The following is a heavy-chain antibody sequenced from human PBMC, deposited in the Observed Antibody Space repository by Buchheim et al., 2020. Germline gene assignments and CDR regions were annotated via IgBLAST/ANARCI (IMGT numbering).Heavy chain of an antibody. J-gene: IGHJ5*02. Sequence: QVQLVQSGSELKKPGASVKASCKASGYTFTSYAMNWVRQAPGQGLEWMGWINTNTGNPTYAQGFTGRFVFSLDTSVSTAYLQVSSLKAEETAVDYCAGESSAAARNNWFGPWGQGTL. CDR3: AGESSAAARNNWFGP. D-gene: IGHD6-25*01. CDR1: GYTFTSYA. CDR2: INTNTGNP. V-gene: IGHV7-4-1*02.